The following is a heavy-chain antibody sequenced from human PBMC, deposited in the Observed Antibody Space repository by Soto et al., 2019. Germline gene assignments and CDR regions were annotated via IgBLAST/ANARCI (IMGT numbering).Heavy chain of an antibody. D-gene: IGHD3-10*01. CDR1: GFTFSSYA. CDR3: AKDPNHGSGSGYYYYYGMDV. J-gene: IGHJ6*02. V-gene: IGHV3-23*01. CDR2: ISGSGGST. Sequence: GGSLRLSCAASGFTFSSYAMSWVRQAPGKGLEWVSAISGSGGSTYYADSVKGRFTISRDNSKNTLYLQMNSLRAEDTAVYYCAKDPNHGSGSGYYYYYGMDVWGHGTTVTVSS.